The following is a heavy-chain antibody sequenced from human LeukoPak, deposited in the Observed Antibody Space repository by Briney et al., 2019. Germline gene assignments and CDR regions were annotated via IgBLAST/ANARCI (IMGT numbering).Heavy chain of an antibody. CDR3: ARFFYYDASLPPY. Sequence: SETLSLTCSVSGGYISTSNYYWGWIRQPPGKGPEWIGTIYYSGRTYYNPSLQSRVTISLDTSQNQLSLQVRSVTVVDTAVYYCARFFYYDASLPPYWGQGTLVTVSS. J-gene: IGHJ4*02. CDR2: IYYSGRT. V-gene: IGHV4-39*01. CDR1: GGYISTSNYY. D-gene: IGHD3-16*01.